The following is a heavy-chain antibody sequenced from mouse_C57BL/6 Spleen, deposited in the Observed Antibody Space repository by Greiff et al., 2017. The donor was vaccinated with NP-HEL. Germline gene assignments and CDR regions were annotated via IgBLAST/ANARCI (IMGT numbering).Heavy chain of an antibody. CDR2: IYPGDGDT. Sequence: QVQLKQSGPELVKPGASVKISCKASGYAFSSSWMNWVKQRPGKGLEWIGRIYPGDGDTNYNGKFKGKAAMTADKSSRTAYMQLSSLTSDDSAVYFCAMGSIYFDYWGQGTTLTVSS. D-gene: IGHD2-3*01. CDR3: AMGSIYFDY. V-gene: IGHV1-82*01. J-gene: IGHJ2*01. CDR1: GYAFSSSW.